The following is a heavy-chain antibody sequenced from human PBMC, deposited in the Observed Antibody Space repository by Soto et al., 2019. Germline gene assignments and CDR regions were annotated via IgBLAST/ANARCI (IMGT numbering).Heavy chain of an antibody. Sequence: QEQLVQSGAEVKKPGASVKVSCKTSGYTFTDYDINWVRQATGQGLEWIGWMNPNSGETGYAQKFQGRVTMTRSASRSTAYLELSSLRSEDTAVYYCARVAVAARPRWYNWFAPWGQGTLVTVSS. J-gene: IGHJ5*02. CDR2: MNPNSGET. CDR3: ARVAVAARPRWYNWFAP. V-gene: IGHV1-8*01. D-gene: IGHD2-15*01. CDR1: GYTFTDYD.